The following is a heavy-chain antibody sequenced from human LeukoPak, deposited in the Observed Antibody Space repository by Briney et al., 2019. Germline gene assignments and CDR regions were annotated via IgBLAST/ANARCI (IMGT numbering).Heavy chain of an antibody. J-gene: IGHJ5*02. CDR1: GFTFSNYW. Sequence: GGSLRLSCAASGFTFSNYWMHWVRQAPGKGLVWVSRINSDGINTSYADSVKGRFTISRDNAKNTLNLQMNSLRAEDTAVFYCARDLGQYYDTSDNWFDPWGQGTLVTVSS. CDR3: ARDLGQYYDTSDNWFDP. CDR2: INSDGINT. D-gene: IGHD3-22*01. V-gene: IGHV3-74*01.